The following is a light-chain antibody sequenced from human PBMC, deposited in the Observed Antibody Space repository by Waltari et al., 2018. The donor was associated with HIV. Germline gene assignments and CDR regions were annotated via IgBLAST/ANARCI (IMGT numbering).Light chain of an antibody. CDR3: CSYAGTSTWV. V-gene: IGLV2-23*02. CDR1: SSDVGGYNY. CDR2: DVS. J-gene: IGLJ3*02. Sequence: QSALTQPASVSGSPGQSITISCTGTSSDVGGYNYVSCYQQHPGNAPILMIYDVSKRPSGVSIRFSGSKSGNTASLTISGLQAEDEAEYYCCSYAGTSTWVFGGGTQLTVL.